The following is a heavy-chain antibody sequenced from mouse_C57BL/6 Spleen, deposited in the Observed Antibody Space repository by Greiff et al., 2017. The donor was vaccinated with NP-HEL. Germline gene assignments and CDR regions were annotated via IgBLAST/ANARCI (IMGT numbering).Heavy chain of an antibody. CDR2: INPGSGGT. CDR1: GYAFTNYL. CDR3: ARNLYYFDY. V-gene: IGHV1-54*01. J-gene: IGHJ2*01. Sequence: VKLMESGAELVRPGTSVKVSCKASGYAFTNYLIEWVKQRPGQGLEWIGVINPGSGGTNYNEKFKGKATLTADKSSSTAYMQLSSLTSEDSAVYFCARNLYYFDYWGQGTTLTVSS.